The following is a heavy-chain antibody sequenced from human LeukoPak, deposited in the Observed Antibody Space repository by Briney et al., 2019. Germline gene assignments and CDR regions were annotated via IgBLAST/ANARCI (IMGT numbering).Heavy chain of an antibody. CDR3: ARSRRDGYTRLFDY. V-gene: IGHV1-2*02. CDR1: GYTFTGYY. CDR2: INPNSGGT. Sequence: ASVKVSCKASGYTFTGYYMHWVRQAPGQGLEWMGWINPNSGGTNYAQKFQGRVTMTRDTSISTAYMELSRLRSDDTAVYYCARSRRDGYTRLFDYWGQGTLVTVSS. J-gene: IGHJ4*02. D-gene: IGHD5-24*01.